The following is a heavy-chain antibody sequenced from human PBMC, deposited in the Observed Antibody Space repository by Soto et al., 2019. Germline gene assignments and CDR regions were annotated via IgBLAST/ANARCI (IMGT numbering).Heavy chain of an antibody. Sequence: EVQLVESGGGLVQSGGSLRLSCAASGFTFSSYSMNWVRQAPGKGLEWVSYISSSSSTIYYADSVKGRFTISRDNAKNSLYLQINSLRAEDTAVYYCARDLNSGLFDYWGQGTLVTVSS. CDR2: ISSSSSTI. CDR1: GFTFSSYS. CDR3: ARDLNSGLFDY. J-gene: IGHJ4*02. D-gene: IGHD2-15*01. V-gene: IGHV3-48*01.